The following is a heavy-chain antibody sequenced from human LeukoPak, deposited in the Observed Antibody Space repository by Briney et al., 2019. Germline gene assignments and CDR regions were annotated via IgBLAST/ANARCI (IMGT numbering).Heavy chain of an antibody. J-gene: IGHJ4*02. CDR3: ATSMHNSSGWYGAFDY. CDR1: GYSFTSYW. V-gene: IGHV5-51*01. D-gene: IGHD6-19*01. CDR2: IYPGDSDT. Sequence: GESLKISCKGSGYSFTSYWIGWVRQLPGKGLEWMGIIYPGDSDTRYSPSFQGQVTISADKSISTAYLQWSSLKASDTAMYYCATSMHNSSGWYGAFDYWGQGILVTVSS.